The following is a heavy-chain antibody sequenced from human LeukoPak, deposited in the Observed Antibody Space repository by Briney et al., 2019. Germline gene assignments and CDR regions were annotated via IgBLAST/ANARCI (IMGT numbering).Heavy chain of an antibody. Sequence: GGSLRLSCEGSGFIFRSYWMTWVRQAPGKGLEWVANINQDGSEKYYVDSVKGRFTISRDNAKKSLYLQMSSLRAVDTAVYYCARASTGYYMDVWGKGTTVTVS. J-gene: IGHJ6*03. D-gene: IGHD6-13*01. CDR2: INQDGSEK. CDR1: GFIFRSYW. CDR3: ARASTGYYMDV. V-gene: IGHV3-7*01.